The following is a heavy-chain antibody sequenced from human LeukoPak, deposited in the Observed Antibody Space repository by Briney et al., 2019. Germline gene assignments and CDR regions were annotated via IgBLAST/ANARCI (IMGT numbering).Heavy chain of an antibody. Sequence: PGGSLRLSCAASGFTFSSYWMSWVRQAPGKGLEWVANIKQDGSEKYYVDSAKGRFTISRDTSKNTLYLQVSSLRAEDTAVYYCARGIHYDRSDYWGQGTLVTVSS. CDR2: IKQDGSEK. V-gene: IGHV3-7*03. CDR1: GFTFSSYW. J-gene: IGHJ4*02. D-gene: IGHD3-22*01. CDR3: ARGIHYDRSDY.